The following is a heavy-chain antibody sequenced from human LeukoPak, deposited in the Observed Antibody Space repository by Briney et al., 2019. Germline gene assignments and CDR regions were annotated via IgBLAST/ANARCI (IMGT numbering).Heavy chain of an antibody. CDR1: GFTFSSYS. D-gene: IGHD2-2*01. Sequence: PGGSLRLSCAASGFTFSSYSMNWVRQAPGKGLEWVSSISSSSSYIYYADSEKGRFTISRDNAKNSLYLQMNSLRAEDTAVYYCARDSDLAPAVPAAKDAFDIWGQGTMVTVST. CDR3: ARDSDLAPAVPAAKDAFDI. V-gene: IGHV3-21*01. CDR2: ISSSSSYI. J-gene: IGHJ3*02.